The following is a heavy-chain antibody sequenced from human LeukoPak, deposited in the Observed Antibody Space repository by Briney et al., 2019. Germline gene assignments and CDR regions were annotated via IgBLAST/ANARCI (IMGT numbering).Heavy chain of an antibody. V-gene: IGHV3-7*01. D-gene: IGHD2-15*01. CDR3: ARLYCSGGSCYSITAFDY. Sequence: GGSLRLSCAASGFTFSSYWVSWVRQAPGKGLEWVANIKQDGSEKYYVDSVKGRFTISRDNAKNSLYLQMNSLRAEDTAVYYCARLYCSGGSCYSITAFDYWGQGTLVTVSS. CDR2: IKQDGSEK. CDR1: GFTFSSYW. J-gene: IGHJ4*02.